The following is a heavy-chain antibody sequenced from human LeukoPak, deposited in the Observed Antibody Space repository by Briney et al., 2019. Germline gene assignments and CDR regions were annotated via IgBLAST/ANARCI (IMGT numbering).Heavy chain of an antibody. CDR2: ISHLSDWT. J-gene: IGHJ6*03. CDR3: AKEVFYYMDV. V-gene: IGHV3-23*01. Sequence: GGSLRLSWAASGFTIRYFAMAWVRQAPGKGLGWIASISHLSDWTLFADSVKGRFTISRDNSKNVLYLQMNSPRAEDTAIYDCAKEVFYYMDVWGKGTTVTVSS. D-gene: IGHD2-8*01. CDR1: GFTIRYFA.